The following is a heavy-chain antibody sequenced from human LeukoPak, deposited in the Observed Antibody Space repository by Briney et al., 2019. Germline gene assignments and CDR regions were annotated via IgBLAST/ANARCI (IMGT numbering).Heavy chain of an antibody. J-gene: IGHJ3*02. CDR2: ISGSGGST. CDR3: AKGDCSSTSCYGAFDI. D-gene: IGHD2-2*01. V-gene: IGHV3-23*01. CDR1: GFTFSSYA. Sequence: PGGSLRLSCAASGFTFSSYAMSWVRQAPGKGLEWVSAISGSGGSTYYADSVKGRFTISRDNSKNTLYLRMNSLRAEDTAVYYCAKGDCSSTSCYGAFDIWGQGTMVTVSS.